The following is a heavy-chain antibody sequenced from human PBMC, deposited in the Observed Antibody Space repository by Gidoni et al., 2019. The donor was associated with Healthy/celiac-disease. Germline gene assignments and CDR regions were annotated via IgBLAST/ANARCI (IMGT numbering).Heavy chain of an antibody. CDR1: GFTVSSNY. Sequence: EVQLVESGGGLVQPGGSLRLSCAASGFTVSSNYMSWVRQAPGKGLEWVSVIYSGGSTYYADSVKGRFTISRDNSKNTLYLQMNSLRAEDTAVYYCARGSVLSFWSGYPLDYWGQGTLVTVSS. CDR2: IYSGGST. D-gene: IGHD3-3*01. J-gene: IGHJ4*02. V-gene: IGHV3-66*01. CDR3: ARGSVLSFWSGYPLDY.